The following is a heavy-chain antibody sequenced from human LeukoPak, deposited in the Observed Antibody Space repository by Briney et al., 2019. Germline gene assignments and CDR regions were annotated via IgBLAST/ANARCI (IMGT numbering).Heavy chain of an antibody. J-gene: IGHJ4*02. Sequence: GDSLRLSCAASGFTFRNNYMSWVRQAPGKGLEWVSVIFGDGGTSYADSVRDRFTISRDNSKNTLYLQMNSLRAEDTAVYYCSIRIAASDFDYWGQGTLVTVSS. CDR1: GFTFRNNY. CDR2: IFGDGGT. V-gene: IGHV3-53*01. D-gene: IGHD6-13*01. CDR3: SIRIAASDFDY.